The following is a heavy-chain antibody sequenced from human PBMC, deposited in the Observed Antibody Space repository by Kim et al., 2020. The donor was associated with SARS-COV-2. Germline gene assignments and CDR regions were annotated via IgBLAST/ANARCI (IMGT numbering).Heavy chain of an antibody. J-gene: IGHJ4*02. Sequence: GPKDYTAHVKARFTTSRDTSKNTLSLQMNSMKTEDTAVYYCTTPFGDYVDWGQGTLVTVSS. V-gene: IGHV3-15*01. D-gene: IGHD4-17*01. CDR3: TTPFGDYVD. CDR2: GPK.